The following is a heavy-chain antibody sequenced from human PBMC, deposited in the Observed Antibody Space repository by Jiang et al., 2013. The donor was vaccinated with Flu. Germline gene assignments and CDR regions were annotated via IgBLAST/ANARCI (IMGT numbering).Heavy chain of an antibody. Sequence: KPTQTLTLTCTFSGFSLTTSGVGVGWIRQPPGKALEWLALIYWNDDRRYSPSLKSRLTITKDTSKNQVVLTMTKMDPVDTATYYCAHRDDHYYYMDVWGKGTTVTVSS. J-gene: IGHJ6*03. CDR2: IYWNDDR. V-gene: IGHV2-5*01. CDR3: AHRDDHYYYMDV. D-gene: IGHD1-1*01. CDR1: GFSLTTSGVG.